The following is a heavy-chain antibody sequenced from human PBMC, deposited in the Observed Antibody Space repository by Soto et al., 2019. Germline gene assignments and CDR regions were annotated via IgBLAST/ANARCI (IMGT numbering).Heavy chain of an antibody. CDR3: ARVFHAFDI. CDR2: IYTGGST. J-gene: IGHJ3*02. V-gene: IGHV3-53*01. CDR1: GFIVSTNY. Sequence: EVQLVESGGGLIQPGGSLRLSCAASGFIVSTNYMTWVRQAPGKGLECVSVIYTGGSTYYADSVKGRLTISRDNSKNTLYPQMNSLKAEDTAVYYCARVFHAFDIWGQGTMVTVSS.